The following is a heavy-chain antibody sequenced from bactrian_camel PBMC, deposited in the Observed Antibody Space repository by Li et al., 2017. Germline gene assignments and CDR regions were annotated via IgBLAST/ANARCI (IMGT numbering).Heavy chain of an antibody. V-gene: IGHV3S40*01. CDR1: GYAYRRSY. J-gene: IGHJ4*01. CDR2: TDFVRGRT. CDR3: AADYGGLPEGGVWCPIPRYQYKY. Sequence: DVQLVESGGGSVQAGGSLTLSCTASGYAYRRSYMGWFRQAPGKEREGVATTDFVRGRTNYADSVKGRFTLSEDNAKNMLYLQMNSLKPEDTAMHYCAADYGGLPEGGVWCPIPRYQYKYRGQGTQVTVS. D-gene: IGHD5*01.